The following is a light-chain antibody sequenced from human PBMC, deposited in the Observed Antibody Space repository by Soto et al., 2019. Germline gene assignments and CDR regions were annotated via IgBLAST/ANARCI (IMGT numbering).Light chain of an antibody. Sequence: AIRMTQSPSSFSASTGDRVTITCRASQGISSYLAWYQQKPGKAPKLLIYAAPTLQSGVPSRFSGSGSGTDFTLTIICLLSEDFATYYCQQYYSYPPTFGQGTKVDIK. J-gene: IGKJ1*01. CDR1: QGISSY. CDR3: QQYYSYPPT. V-gene: IGKV1-8*01. CDR2: AAP.